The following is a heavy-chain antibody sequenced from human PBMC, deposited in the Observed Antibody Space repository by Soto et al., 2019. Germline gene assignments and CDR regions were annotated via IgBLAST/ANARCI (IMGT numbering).Heavy chain of an antibody. J-gene: IGHJ5*02. CDR2: LNGGTGQT. CDR1: GYTFSTYA. Sequence: ASVKVSCKASGYTFSTYAMHWVRQAPGQSLEWMGWLNGGTGQTRYSQKFQDRVIITRDTSASTAYMELSSLRSEDTAVYYCAIHHSIYSSSWYPGWFDPWGQGTLVTVSS. V-gene: IGHV1-3*01. D-gene: IGHD6-13*01. CDR3: AIHHSIYSSSWYPGWFDP.